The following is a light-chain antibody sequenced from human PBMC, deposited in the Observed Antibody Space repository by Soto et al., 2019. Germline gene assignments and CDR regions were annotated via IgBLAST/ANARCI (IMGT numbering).Light chain of an antibody. J-gene: IGKJ4*01. CDR1: QSISSY. V-gene: IGKV1-39*01. CDR2: AAS. CDR3: QQSYSTPLT. Sequence: DIQMPQSPSSLSAPVGDRVTITCRASQSISSYLNWYQQKPGKAPKLLIYAASRLQSGVPSRFSGSGSGTDFTLTISSLQPEDFATYYCQQSYSTPLTFGGGTKVEIK.